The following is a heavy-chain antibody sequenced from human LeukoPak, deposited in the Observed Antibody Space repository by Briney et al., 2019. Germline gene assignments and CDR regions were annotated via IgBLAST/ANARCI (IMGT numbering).Heavy chain of an antibody. CDR2: ISYDGSNK. CDR3: ARDRYDSSGYYSDAFDI. Sequence: PGGSPRLSCAASGFTFSSYAMHWVRQAPGKGLEWVAVISYDGSNKYYADSVKGRFTISRDNSKNTLYLQMNSLRAEDTAVYYCARDRYDSSGYYSDAFDIWGQGTMVTVSS. V-gene: IGHV3-30*04. D-gene: IGHD3-22*01. J-gene: IGHJ3*02. CDR1: GFTFSSYA.